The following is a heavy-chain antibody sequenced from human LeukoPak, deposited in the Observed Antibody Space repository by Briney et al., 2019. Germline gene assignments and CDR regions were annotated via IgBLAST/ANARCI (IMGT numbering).Heavy chain of an antibody. J-gene: IGHJ4*02. CDR3: ARLNRGVIIRPLDY. Sequence: GESLQISCKGSGYSFTSYWIGWVRQMPGKGLEWMGIIYPGDSDSPSFQGQVTISADKSISTAYLQWSSLKASDTAMYYCARLNRGVIIRPLDYWGQGTLVTVSS. CDR1: GYSFTSYW. CDR2: IYPGDSD. D-gene: IGHD3-10*01. V-gene: IGHV5-51*01.